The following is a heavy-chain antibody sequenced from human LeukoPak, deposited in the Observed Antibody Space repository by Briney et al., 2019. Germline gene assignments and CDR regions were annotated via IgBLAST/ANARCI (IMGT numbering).Heavy chain of an antibody. V-gene: IGHV6-1*01. CDR2: TYYRSKWYN. CDR3: VKGQWLVNDAFNI. CDR1: GDSVSSNSGA. D-gene: IGHD6-19*01. Sequence: SQTLSLTCAISGDSVSSNSGAWNWIRQSPSRGLEWLGRTYYRSKWYNDYAVSVESRITINPDTSKNQFSLQLNSVTPEDTAVYYCVKGQWLVNDAFNIWGQGTMVTVSS. J-gene: IGHJ3*02.